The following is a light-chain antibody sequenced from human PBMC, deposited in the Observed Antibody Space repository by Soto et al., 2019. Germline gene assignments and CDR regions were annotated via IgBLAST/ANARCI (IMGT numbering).Light chain of an antibody. V-gene: IGKV1-5*03. Sequence: DIEMTQSPSTLSASIGDRVTITCRASQSISVWLAWYQQKAGKAPNLLIYKASRLESGVPSRFSGSGSGTEFTLTISSLQPEDFATYYCLQHNSYPLTFGGGTKVDIK. CDR2: KAS. CDR1: QSISVW. CDR3: LQHNSYPLT. J-gene: IGKJ4*01.